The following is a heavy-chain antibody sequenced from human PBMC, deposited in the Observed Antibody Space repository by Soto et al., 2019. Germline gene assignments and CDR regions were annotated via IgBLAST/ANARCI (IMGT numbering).Heavy chain of an antibody. CDR3: AKDIGHLLGGDWPFDY. V-gene: IGHV3-9*01. CDR2: ISWNSGSI. Sequence: EVQLVESGGGLVQPGRSLRLSCAASGFTFDDYAMHWVRQAPGKGLEWVSGISWNSGSIGYADSVKGRFTISRDNAKNSLYLQMNSLRAEDTALYYCAKDIGHLLGGDWPFDYWGQGTLVTVSS. CDR1: GFTFDDYA. D-gene: IGHD2-21*02. J-gene: IGHJ4*02.